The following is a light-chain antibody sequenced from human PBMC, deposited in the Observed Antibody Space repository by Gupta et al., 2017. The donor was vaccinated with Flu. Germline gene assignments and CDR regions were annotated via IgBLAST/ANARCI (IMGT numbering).Light chain of an antibody. Sequence: PSSLSASVGDRVTITCQASQDITKYFNWYHQKPGSAPKLLLYDATKAETGVPSRFSGSGSSTAFTFTIISRLPEDVATYYCRQGYDLPRTFGPGTKMEIK. CDR1: QDITKY. J-gene: IGKJ2*02. CDR3: RQGYDLPRT. CDR2: DAT. V-gene: IGKV1-33*01.